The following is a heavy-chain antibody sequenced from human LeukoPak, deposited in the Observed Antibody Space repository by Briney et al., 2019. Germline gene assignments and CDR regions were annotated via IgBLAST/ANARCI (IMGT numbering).Heavy chain of an antibody. CDR2: IIPIFGIA. V-gene: IGHV1-69*04. CDR1: GGTFSSYA. CDR3: ARELDCGGNTYFDY. D-gene: IGHD4-23*01. Sequence: SVKVSCKASGGTFSSYAISWVRQAPGQGLEWMGRIIPIFGIANYAQKFQGRVTITADKSTSTAYMELSSLRSEDTAVYYCARELDCGGNTYFDYWGQGTLVTVSS. J-gene: IGHJ4*02.